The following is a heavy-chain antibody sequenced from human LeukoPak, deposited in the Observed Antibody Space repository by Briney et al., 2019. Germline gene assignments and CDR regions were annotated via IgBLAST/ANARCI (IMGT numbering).Heavy chain of an antibody. CDR3: AKEGYYGSGSFPDY. D-gene: IGHD3-10*01. J-gene: IGHJ4*02. CDR1: GFPFNSYG. V-gene: IGHV3-30*18. Sequence: PGGSLILSCAASGFPFNSYGMHWVRQAPGEGLEWVAVISYDGSNEYYADSVKGRFTISRDNSKNTMDLQMNSLRAEDTAVYYCAKEGYYGSGSFPDYWGQGTLVTVSS. CDR2: ISYDGSNE.